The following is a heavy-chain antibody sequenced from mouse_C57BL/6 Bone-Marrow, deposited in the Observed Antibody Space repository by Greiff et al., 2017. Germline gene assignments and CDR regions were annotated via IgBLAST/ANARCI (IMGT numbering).Heavy chain of an antibody. J-gene: IGHJ1*03. V-gene: IGHV5-2*01. Sequence: EVQLVESGGGLVQPGESLKLSCESNEYEFPSHDMSWVRKTPEKRLELVAAINSDGGSTYYPDTMERRFIISRDNTKKTLYLQMSSLRSEDTALYYCARGGLDYGSSYWYFDVWGTGTTVTVSS. CDR2: INSDGGST. CDR3: ARGGLDYGSSYWYFDV. D-gene: IGHD1-1*01. CDR1: EYEFPSHD.